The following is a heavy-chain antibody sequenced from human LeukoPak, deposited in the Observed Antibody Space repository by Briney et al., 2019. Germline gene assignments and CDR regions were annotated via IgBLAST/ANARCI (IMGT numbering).Heavy chain of an antibody. Sequence: GGSLRLSCAGSGFTFRSYWMLWVRQAPGEGLVWVSRISSDEISTNYAASVRGRFTISRDNAKNTLYLQMDSLRAEDTAVYYCAKAGGTTGSMRFYMDVWGKGTTVTVSS. CDR2: ISSDEIST. D-gene: IGHD1-1*01. CDR3: AKAGGTTGSMRFYMDV. CDR1: GFTFRSYW. J-gene: IGHJ6*03. V-gene: IGHV3-74*01.